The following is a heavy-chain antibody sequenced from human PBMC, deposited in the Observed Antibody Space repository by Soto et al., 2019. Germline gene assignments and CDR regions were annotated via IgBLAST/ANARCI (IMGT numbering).Heavy chain of an antibody. CDR3: ARGEEWLLLSLQGVFDQ. CDR2: INQDGTKI. CDR1: GSSISSHW. D-gene: IGHD3-3*01. V-gene: IGHV3-7*03. J-gene: IGHJ4*02. Sequence: GGSLRLSCAASGSSISSHWMSWVRQAPGKGLEWVANINQDGTKIRYVDSVKGRFTISRDNAKNSLHLQLSSLRADDTAVYFCARGEEWLLLSLQGVFDQWGQGTLVTVSS.